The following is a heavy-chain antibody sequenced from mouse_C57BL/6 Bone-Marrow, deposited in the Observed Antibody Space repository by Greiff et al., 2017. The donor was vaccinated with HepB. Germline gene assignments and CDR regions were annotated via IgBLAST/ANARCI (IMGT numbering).Heavy chain of an antibody. D-gene: IGHD1-1*01. CDR3: ARSLYYGSSLFAY. Sequence: VQLQQSGPELVKPGASVKIPCKASGYTFTDYNMDWVKQSHGKSLEWIGDINPNNGGTIYNQKFKGKATLTVDKSSSTAYMELRSLTSEDTAVYYCARSLYYGSSLFAYWGQGTLVTVSA. CDR1: GYTFTDYN. J-gene: IGHJ3*01. CDR2: INPNNGGT. V-gene: IGHV1-18*01.